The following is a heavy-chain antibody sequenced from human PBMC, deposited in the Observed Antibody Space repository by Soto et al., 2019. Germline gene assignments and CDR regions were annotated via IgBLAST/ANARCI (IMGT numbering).Heavy chain of an antibody. CDR1: GDTFTNYV. D-gene: IGHD2-8*01. J-gene: IGHJ3*02. CDR3: ARKAESYGFDI. V-gene: IGHV1-69*01. CDR2: FIPIFDAA. Sequence: QVQLVQSGAEVKKPGSSVKVSCKASGDTFTNYVINWVRQAPGQGREWMGGFIPIFDAANYAQNFRGRVTITADESTSTAYMELSGLRSEDTAMYYCARKAESYGFDIWGQGTLVTVSS.